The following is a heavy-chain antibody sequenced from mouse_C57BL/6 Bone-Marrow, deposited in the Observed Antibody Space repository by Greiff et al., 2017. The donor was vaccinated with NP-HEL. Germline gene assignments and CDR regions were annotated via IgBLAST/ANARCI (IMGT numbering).Heavy chain of an antibody. CDR2: IDPEDGET. CDR3: ARGYYYGSSSNYYAMDY. V-gene: IGHV14-2*01. Sequence: EVKLMESGAELVKPGASVKLSCTASGFNIKDYYMHWVKQRTEQGLEWIGRIDPEDGETKYAPKFQGKATITADTSSNTAYLQLSSLTSEDTAVYYCARGYYYGSSSNYYAMDYWGQGTSVTVSS. J-gene: IGHJ4*01. D-gene: IGHD1-1*01. CDR1: GFNIKDYY.